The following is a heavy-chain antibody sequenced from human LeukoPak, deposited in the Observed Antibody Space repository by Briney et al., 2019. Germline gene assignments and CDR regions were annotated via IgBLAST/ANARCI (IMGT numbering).Heavy chain of an antibody. V-gene: IGHV3-9*01. J-gene: IGHJ5*02. Sequence: SLRLSCAASGFTFDDYAMNWVRQAPGKGLQWFSGIIWNSGSIVYSDSLKDRFTISRDNDKNSLYLQMNSLRAEDTALYYCAKGLTVTTTWFDPWGQGTLVTVS. CDR1: GFTFDDYA. D-gene: IGHD4-17*01. CDR2: IIWNSGSI. CDR3: AKGLTVTTTWFDP.